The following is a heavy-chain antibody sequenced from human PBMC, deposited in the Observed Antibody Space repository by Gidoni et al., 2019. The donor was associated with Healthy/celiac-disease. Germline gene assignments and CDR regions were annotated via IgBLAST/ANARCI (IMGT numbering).Heavy chain of an antibody. CDR3: ARGNYYDSGSFDY. D-gene: IGHD3-22*01. Sequence: QVQLVQSGAEVKKHGSEVKVSCKASGGTFSSYAISCVRQAPGQGLEWMGRIIPIFGIANYAQKFLGRVTITADKSTSTAYMELSSLRSEDTAVYYCARGNYYDSGSFDYWGQGTLVTVSS. J-gene: IGHJ4*02. CDR2: IIPIFGIA. CDR1: GGTFSSYA. V-gene: IGHV1-69*04.